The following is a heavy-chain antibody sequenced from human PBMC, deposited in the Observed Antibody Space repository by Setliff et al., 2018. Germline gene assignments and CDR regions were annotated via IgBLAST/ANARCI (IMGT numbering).Heavy chain of an antibody. J-gene: IGHJ5*02. V-gene: IGHV3-49*04. CDR1: GFTFSSYA. D-gene: IGHD2-2*01. Sequence: GGSLRLSCAASGFTFSSYAMSWVRQAPGKGLEWVGFIRSKAYGGTTEYAASVKGRFTISRDDSKSIAYLQMNSLKTEDTAVYYCTYYCSSTSCYRDLDWFDPWGQGTLVTVSS. CDR3: TYYCSSTSCYRDLDWFDP. CDR2: IRSKAYGGTT.